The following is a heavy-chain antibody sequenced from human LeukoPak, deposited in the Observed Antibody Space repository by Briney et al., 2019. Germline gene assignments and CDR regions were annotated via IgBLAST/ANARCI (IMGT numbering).Heavy chain of an antibody. CDR3: ARDHSNYDFDY. V-gene: IGHV4-39*02. J-gene: IGHJ4*02. Sequence: EWIGSIYYSGSTYYNPSLKSRVTISVDTSKNQFSLKLSSVTAADTAVYYCARDHSNYDFDYWGQGTLVTVSS. D-gene: IGHD4-11*01. CDR2: IYYSGST.